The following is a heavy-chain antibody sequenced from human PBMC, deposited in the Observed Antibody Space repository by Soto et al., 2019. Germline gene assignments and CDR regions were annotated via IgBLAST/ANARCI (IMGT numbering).Heavy chain of an antibody. Sequence: ASVKVSCKASGYTFTGYYMHWVRQAPGQGLEWMGWINPNSGGTNYAQKFQGRVTMTRATSISTAYMELSRLRSDDTAVYYFAALSIAARQSNWFDPCGQRTLFTVSS. CDR1: GYTFTGYY. CDR3: AALSIAARQSNWFDP. CDR2: INPNSGGT. D-gene: IGHD6-6*01. J-gene: IGHJ5*02. V-gene: IGHV1-2*02.